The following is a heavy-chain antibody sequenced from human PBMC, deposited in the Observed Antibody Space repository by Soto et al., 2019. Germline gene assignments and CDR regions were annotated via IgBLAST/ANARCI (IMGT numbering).Heavy chain of an antibody. J-gene: IGHJ4*02. D-gene: IGHD6-6*01. CDR1: GYTFTSYY. V-gene: IGHV1-24*01. CDR3: ATGQVQYSSSVECDY. CDR2: FDPEDGET. Sequence: GASVKVSCKASGYTFTSYYMHWVRQAPGQGLEWMGIFDPEDGETIYAQKFQGRVTMTEDTSTDTAYMELSSLRSEDTAVYYCATGQVQYSSSVECDYWGQGTLVTVSS.